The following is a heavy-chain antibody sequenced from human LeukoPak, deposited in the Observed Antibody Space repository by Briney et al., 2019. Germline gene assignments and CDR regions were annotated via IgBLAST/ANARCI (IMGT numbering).Heavy chain of an antibody. CDR1: GFTFSSYA. CDR2: ISGSGGST. D-gene: IGHD4-11*01. J-gene: IGHJ4*02. Sequence: GGSLRLSCAASGFTFSSYAMSWVRQAPGKGLEWVSAISGSGGSTYYADSVKGRFTISRDNSKNTLYLQMNSLRAEDTAAYYCAKTTTVISRYFDYWGQGTLVTVSS. CDR3: AKTTTVISRYFDY. V-gene: IGHV3-23*01.